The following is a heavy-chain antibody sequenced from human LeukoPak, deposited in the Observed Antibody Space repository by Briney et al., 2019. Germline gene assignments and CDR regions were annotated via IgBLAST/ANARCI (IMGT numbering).Heavy chain of an antibody. J-gene: IGHJ4*02. D-gene: IGHD3-3*01. Sequence: GGSLRLSCAASGFTFSRFWMHWVRQAPGKGLVWVARINSDGSGTGYADSVRGRFTISRDNAKNTLYLQMNSLRVEDTAVYYCVRVGFLIDFDYWGQGTLVSVSS. CDR2: INSDGSGT. V-gene: IGHV3-74*01. CDR3: VRVGFLIDFDY. CDR1: GFTFSRFW.